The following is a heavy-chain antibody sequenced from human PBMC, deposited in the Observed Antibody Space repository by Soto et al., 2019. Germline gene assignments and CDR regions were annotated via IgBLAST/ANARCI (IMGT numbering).Heavy chain of an antibody. D-gene: IGHD3-16*01. Sequence: SVKVSCKDSGGLFSSFAISWVRQAPGQGLEWLGGIIPVFGTTNYAEKFQDRVTITADESTNTAYMELTSLTSGDTAIYYCARGGGPYVWFNEFWGQGTLVTVSS. CDR1: GGLFSSFA. CDR3: ARGGGPYVWFNEF. CDR2: IIPVFGTT. V-gene: IGHV1-69*13. J-gene: IGHJ4*02.